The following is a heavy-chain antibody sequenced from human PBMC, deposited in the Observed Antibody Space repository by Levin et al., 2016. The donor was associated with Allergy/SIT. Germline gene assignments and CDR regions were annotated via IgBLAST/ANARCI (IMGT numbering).Heavy chain of an antibody. CDR2: MNPNSGNT. CDR3: AVQQAAGADY. Sequence: WVRQAPGQGLEWMGWMNPNSGNTGYAQKFQGRVTMTRNTSISTAYMELSSLRSEDTAVYYCAVQQAAGADYWGQGTLVTVSS. D-gene: IGHD6-13*01. J-gene: IGHJ4*02. V-gene: IGHV1-8*01.